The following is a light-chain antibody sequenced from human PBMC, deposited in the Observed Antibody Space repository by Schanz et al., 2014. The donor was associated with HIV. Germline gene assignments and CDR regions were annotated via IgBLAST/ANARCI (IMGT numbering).Light chain of an antibody. Sequence: QSVLTQPPSVSAAPGQKVTISCSGSSSNIGNNYVSWYQQLPGTAPKLLIYDNNKRPSGIPDRFSGSIFGQSATLAIIGLQAGDEADYYCATWDSTLSAVVFGGGTKLTVL. J-gene: IGLJ2*01. CDR3: ATWDSTLSAVV. CDR1: SSNIGNNY. V-gene: IGLV1-51*01. CDR2: DNN.